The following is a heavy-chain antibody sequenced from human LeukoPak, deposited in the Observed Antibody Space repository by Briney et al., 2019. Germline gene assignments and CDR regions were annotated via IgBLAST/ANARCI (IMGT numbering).Heavy chain of an antibody. CDR2: ISISGSAI. V-gene: IGHV3-11*01. D-gene: IGHD6-13*01. CDR1: GFTFIDYY. CDR3: ARFSSSWYYGFDI. Sequence: GGALRLSCAASGFTFIDYYMSLIRQAPGKGGEWGSYISISGSAIYYPDSVKGRFTISRDNAKTSLYLQMKSLRAEDTAVYYCARFSSSWYYGFDIWGPGTMVTVSS. J-gene: IGHJ3*02.